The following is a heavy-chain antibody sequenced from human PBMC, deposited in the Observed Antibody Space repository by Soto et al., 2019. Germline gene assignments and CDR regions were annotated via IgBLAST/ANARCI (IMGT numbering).Heavy chain of an antibody. J-gene: IGHJ4*02. CDR2: ISYDGSNK. D-gene: IGHD3-3*01. Sequence: PGGSLRLSCAASGFTFSSYGMHWVRQAPGKGLEWVAVISYDGSNKYYADSVKGRFTISRDNSKNTLYLQMNSLRAEDTAVYYCAKDSYDFWSGYYNWPISYFDEWGQGTLVTVSS. CDR3: AKDSYDFWSGYYNWPISYFDE. CDR1: GFTFSSYG. V-gene: IGHV3-30*18.